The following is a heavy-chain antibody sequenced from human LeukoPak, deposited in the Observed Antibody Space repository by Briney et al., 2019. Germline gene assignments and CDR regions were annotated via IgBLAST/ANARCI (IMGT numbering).Heavy chain of an antibody. CDR3: ARSSYDSSGYYSRDAFDI. J-gene: IGHJ3*02. CDR1: GYSFTSYY. CDR2: INPSGGST. Sequence: ASVKVSCKASGYSFTSYYMHWVRQAPGQGLEWTGIINPSGGSTSYAQKFQGRVTMTRDTSTSTVYMELSSLRSEDTAVYYCARSSYDSSGYYSRDAFDIWGQGTMVTVSS. V-gene: IGHV1-46*01. D-gene: IGHD3-22*01.